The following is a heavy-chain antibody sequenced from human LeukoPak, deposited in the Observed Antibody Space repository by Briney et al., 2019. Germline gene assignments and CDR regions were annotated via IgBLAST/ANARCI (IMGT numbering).Heavy chain of an antibody. Sequence: GESLKISCKGSGYSFTSYWIGWVRQMPGKGLEWMGIIYPGDSDTRYSPSFQGQVTISADKSISTAYLQWSSLKASDTAMYYCARIEMDYYDSSGYPHFDPWGQGTLVTVSS. V-gene: IGHV5-51*01. J-gene: IGHJ5*02. CDR3: ARIEMDYYDSSGYPHFDP. CDR1: GYSFTSYW. D-gene: IGHD3-22*01. CDR2: IYPGDSDT.